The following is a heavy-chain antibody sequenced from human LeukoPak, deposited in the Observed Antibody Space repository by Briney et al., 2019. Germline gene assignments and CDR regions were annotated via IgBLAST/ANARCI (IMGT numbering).Heavy chain of an antibody. D-gene: IGHD2-2*01. CDR2: MYPNSGNT. CDR3: ARRGRNGFVVVPAATYYYYYMDV. V-gene: IGHV1-8*03. Sequence: GASVKVSFKASGYTFTSYDINWGRQATGQGLEWKGWMYPNSGNTGYAQKSQGRVTITRNTSISPAYMELSSLRSEDTAVYYCARRGRNGFVVVPAATYYYYYMDVWGKGTTVTVSS. CDR1: GYTFTSYD. J-gene: IGHJ6*03.